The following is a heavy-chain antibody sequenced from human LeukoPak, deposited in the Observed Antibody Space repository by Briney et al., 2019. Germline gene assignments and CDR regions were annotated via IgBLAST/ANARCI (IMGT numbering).Heavy chain of an antibody. J-gene: IGHJ6*03. Sequence: ASVKVSCKASGYTFTDYYMHWVRQAPGEGLEWMGWINPNSGGTNYAQKFQGRVTMTRDTSISTAYMELSRLRSDDTAVYYCARDVPIGNPHYYMDVWGKGTTVTVSS. V-gene: IGHV1-2*02. CDR3: ARDVPIGNPHYYMDV. CDR2: INPNSGGT. D-gene: IGHD4-23*01. CDR1: GYTFTDYY.